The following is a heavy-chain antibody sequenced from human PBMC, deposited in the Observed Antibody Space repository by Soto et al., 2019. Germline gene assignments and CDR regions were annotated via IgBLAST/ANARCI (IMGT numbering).Heavy chain of an antibody. Sequence: PSETLSLTCTVSGASFSHFYWSWIRQAPGKGLEWLGYIYDSGSTNYNPSVKSRVTMSVDTSKTQFSLDLGSVTAADTAVYFCAASYYAILTGRFVFDIWAHRTMVTVSS. CDR2: IYDSGST. V-gene: IGHV4-59*01. J-gene: IGHJ3*02. CDR1: GASFSHFY. CDR3: AASYYAILTGRFVFDI. D-gene: IGHD3-9*01.